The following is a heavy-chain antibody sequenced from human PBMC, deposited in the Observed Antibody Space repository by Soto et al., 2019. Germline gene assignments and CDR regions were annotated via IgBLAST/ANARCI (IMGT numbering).Heavy chain of an antibody. J-gene: IGHJ6*02. CDR2: IWYDGSNK. V-gene: IGHV3-33*01. Sequence: QVQLVESGGGVVQPGRSLRLSCAASGFTFSSYGMHWVRQAPGKGLEWVAVIWYDGSNKYYADSVKGRFTISRDNSKNTLYLQMNSLRAEDTAVYYCALLSPSRGSYYGYYYGMDVWGQGTTVTVSS. CDR1: GFTFSSYG. D-gene: IGHD1-26*01. CDR3: ALLSPSRGSYYGYYYGMDV.